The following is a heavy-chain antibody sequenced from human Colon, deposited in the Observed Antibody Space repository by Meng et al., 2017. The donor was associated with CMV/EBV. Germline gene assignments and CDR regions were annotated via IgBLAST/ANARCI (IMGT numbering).Heavy chain of an antibody. CDR1: GFTFSTYA. V-gene: IGHV3-21*01. Sequence: GGSLRLSCAASGFTFSTYAMNWVRQTPGKGLEWVSFISDTSAYIYYADSVKGRFTISRDNAKNSLYLQMNSLRAEDTAVYYCARVERYCRGTTCYGPYYFDSWGQGTLVTVSS. CDR3: ARVERYCRGTTCYGPYYFDS. CDR2: ISDTSAYI. J-gene: IGHJ4*02. D-gene: IGHD2-2*01.